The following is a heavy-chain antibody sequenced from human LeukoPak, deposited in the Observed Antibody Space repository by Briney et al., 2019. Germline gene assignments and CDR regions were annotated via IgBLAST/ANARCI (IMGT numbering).Heavy chain of an antibody. J-gene: IGHJ4*02. V-gene: IGHV1-69*13. D-gene: IGHD1-7*01. CDR3: ARDRWDITGTTIDDY. Sequence: ASVKVSCKASGGTFSSYAISWVRQAPGQGLEWMGGIIPIFGTANYAQKFQGRVTINADESTSTAYMELSSLRSEDTAVYYCARDRWDITGTTIDDYWGQGTLVTVSS. CDR2: IIPIFGTA. CDR1: GGTFSSYA.